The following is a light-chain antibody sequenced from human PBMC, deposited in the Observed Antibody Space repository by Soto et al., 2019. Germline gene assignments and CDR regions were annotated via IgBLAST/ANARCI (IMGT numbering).Light chain of an antibody. CDR2: GAS. Sequence: TKSPAAEPASLGCRATLSCRSSQSFTTSQLAWYQQKPGQAPRLLIFGASIRDTGIPDRVSGRGSGTEFTLTISRLEAEDFAVYYCQQDGSSPGKFGQGTKVDIK. V-gene: IGKV3-20*01. CDR3: QQDGSSPGK. J-gene: IGKJ1*01. CDR1: QSFTTSQ.